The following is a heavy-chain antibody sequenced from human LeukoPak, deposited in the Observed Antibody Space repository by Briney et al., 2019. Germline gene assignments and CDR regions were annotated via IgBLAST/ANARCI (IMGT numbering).Heavy chain of an antibody. J-gene: IGHJ4*02. V-gene: IGHV4-61*02. CDR2: IYTSGST. CDR3: ARGNSSGYYYTY. D-gene: IGHD3-22*01. CDR1: GGSISSGSYY. Sequence: SQTLSLTCTVSGGSISSGSYYWSWIRQPAGKGLEWIGRIYTSGSTNYNPSLKSRVTISVDTSKNQFSLKLSSVTAADTAVYYCARGNSSGYYYTYWGQGTLVTVSS.